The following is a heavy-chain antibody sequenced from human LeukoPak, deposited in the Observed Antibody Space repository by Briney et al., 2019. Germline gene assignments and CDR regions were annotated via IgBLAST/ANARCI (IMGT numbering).Heavy chain of an antibody. V-gene: IGHV6-1*01. J-gene: IGHJ4*02. CDR2: TYYRSKWSS. D-gene: IGHD3-16*02. Sequence: SQTLSLTCAISGDSVSSKSAAWNWIRQSPSRGLEWLGRTYYRSKWSSGYAESVKSRLTVSPDTSKNQFSLKLSSVTAADTAVYYCARGSRYDYVWGSYRFSYWGQGTLVTVSS. CDR3: ARGSRYDYVWGSYRFSY. CDR1: GDSVSSKSAA.